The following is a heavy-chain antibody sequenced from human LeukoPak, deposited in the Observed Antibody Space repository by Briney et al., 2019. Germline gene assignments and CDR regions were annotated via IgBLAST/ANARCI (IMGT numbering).Heavy chain of an antibody. V-gene: IGHV4-30-4*01. CDR1: GDSINSGDYY. CDR3: ARDNGYGQLDS. D-gene: IGHD2-15*01. J-gene: IGHJ4*02. CDR2: IYYSGST. Sequence: SQTLSLTCTVSGDSINSGDYYWSWIRQPPGNCLEWIGYIYYSGSTYYNPSLKSRVTISVDTSKNQFSLKLSSVTAADTAVYYCARDNGYGQLDSWGQGTLVTVSS.